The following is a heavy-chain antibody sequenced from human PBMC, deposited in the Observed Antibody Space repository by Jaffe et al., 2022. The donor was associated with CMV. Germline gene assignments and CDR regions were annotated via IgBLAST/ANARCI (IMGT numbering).Heavy chain of an antibody. Sequence: QVQLVQSGAEVKKPGASVKVSCKASGYTFTSYAMHWVRQAPGQRLEWMGWINAGNGNTKYSQKFQGRVTITRDTSASTAYMELSSLRSEDTAVYYCARVAGIAVAGGLYYYYYMDVWGKGTTVTVSS. CDR1: GYTFTSYA. V-gene: IGHV1-3*01. D-gene: IGHD6-19*01. CDR3: ARVAGIAVAGGLYYYYYMDV. J-gene: IGHJ6*03. CDR2: INAGNGNT.